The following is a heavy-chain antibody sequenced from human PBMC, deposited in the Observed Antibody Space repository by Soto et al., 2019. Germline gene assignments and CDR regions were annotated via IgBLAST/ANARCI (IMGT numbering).Heavy chain of an antibody. D-gene: IGHD6-19*01. CDR3: ATDRGIAVASFDY. Sequence: SVKVSCKASGGTFSSYAISWVRQAPGQGLEWMGGIIPIFGTANYAQKFQGRVTITADESTSTAYMELSSLRSEDTAVYYSATDRGIAVASFDYWGQGTLVTVSS. CDR2: IIPIFGTA. V-gene: IGHV1-69*13. J-gene: IGHJ4*02. CDR1: GGTFSSYA.